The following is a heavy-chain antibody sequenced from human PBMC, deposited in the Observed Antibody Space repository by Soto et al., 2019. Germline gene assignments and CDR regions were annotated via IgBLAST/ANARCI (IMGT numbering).Heavy chain of an antibody. CDR3: ARGRTTTVTTLAYFDY. CDR2: THHSGST. V-gene: IGHV4-34*01. CDR1: CGSLSGNY. D-gene: IGHD4-17*01. Sequence: SETLSLTCAVYCGSLSGNYWGWIRQPPGKGLEWIGETHHSGSTAYNPSLKSRVTISVDTSKNQFSLKLSSVTAADTAVYYCARGRTTTVTTLAYFDYWGQGTLVTVSS. J-gene: IGHJ4*02.